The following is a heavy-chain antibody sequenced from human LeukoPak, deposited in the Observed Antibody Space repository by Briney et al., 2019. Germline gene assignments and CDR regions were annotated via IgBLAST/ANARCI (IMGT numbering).Heavy chain of an antibody. V-gene: IGHV1-8*03. Sequence: ASVKVSCKASGYTFTSYDINWVRQATGQGLEWMGRMNPNSGNTGYAQKFQGRVTITRNTSISTAYMELSSLRSEDTAVYYCARGVGSGWSYELDYWGQGTLVTVSS. CDR3: ARGVGSGWSYELDY. D-gene: IGHD6-19*01. CDR1: GYTFTSYD. J-gene: IGHJ4*02. CDR2: MNPNSGNT.